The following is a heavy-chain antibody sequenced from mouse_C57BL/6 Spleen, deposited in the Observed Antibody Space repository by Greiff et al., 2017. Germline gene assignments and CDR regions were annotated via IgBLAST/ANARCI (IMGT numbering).Heavy chain of an antibody. CDR3: AIQPLLRHFDY. D-gene: IGHD1-2*01. J-gene: IGHJ2*01. CDR2: ISGGGGNT. V-gene: IGHV5-9*01. Sequence: DVKLVESGGGLVKPGGSLKLSCAASGFTFSSYTMSWVRQTPEKRLEWVATISGGGGNTYYHDSVKGRFTISRDNANNTLYLQMSSLRSEDTALYYCAIQPLLRHFDYWGQGTTLTVSS. CDR1: GFTFSSYT.